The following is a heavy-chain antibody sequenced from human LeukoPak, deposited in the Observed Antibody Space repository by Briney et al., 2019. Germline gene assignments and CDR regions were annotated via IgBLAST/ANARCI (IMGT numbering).Heavy chain of an antibody. CDR2: IYYSGST. V-gene: IGHV4-59*11. Sequence: SETLSLTCTVSGVSISSHYWSWIRQPPGKGLEWIGYIYYSGSTNYNPSLKSRVTISVDTSKNQFSLKLSSVTAADPAVYYCARETGPYYYDSSGYPAFDIWGQGTMVTVSS. J-gene: IGHJ3*02. D-gene: IGHD3-22*01. CDR3: ARETGPYYYDSSGYPAFDI. CDR1: GVSISSHY.